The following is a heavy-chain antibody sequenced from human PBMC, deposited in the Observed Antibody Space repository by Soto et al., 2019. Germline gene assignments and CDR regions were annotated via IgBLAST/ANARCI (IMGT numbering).Heavy chain of an antibody. CDR3: ARDLIYAGYYYYMDV. Sequence: EVQLVESGGGLVKPGGSLRLSCAASGFTFSSYSMNWVRQAPGKGLEWVSSINYKSHIDYADSVKGRFTISRDNAMNSLYLQMNSLRAEDTAVYFCARDLIYAGYYYYMDVWGIGTTVTVSS. V-gene: IGHV3-21*01. J-gene: IGHJ6*03. D-gene: IGHD2-21*01. CDR2: INYKSHI. CDR1: GFTFSSYS.